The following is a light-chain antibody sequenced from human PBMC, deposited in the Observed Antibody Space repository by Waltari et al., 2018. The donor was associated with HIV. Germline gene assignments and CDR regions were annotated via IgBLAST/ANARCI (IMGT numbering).Light chain of an antibody. V-gene: IGKV1-9*01. CDR1: QGINSY. CDR3: QQLNSYPLT. Sequence: DIHLTQSPPFLSASIGDRVTTSCRATQGINSYLAWYQQKPGKAPKLLIYVASTLRSGVPSRFSGSGSGTEFTLTISNLQPEDSATYYCQQLNSYPLTFGGGTKVETK. J-gene: IGKJ4*01. CDR2: VAS.